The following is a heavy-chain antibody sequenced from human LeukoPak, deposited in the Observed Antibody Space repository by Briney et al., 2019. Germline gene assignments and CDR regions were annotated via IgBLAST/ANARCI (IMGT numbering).Heavy chain of an antibody. Sequence: GGSLRLSCAASGFTFSSSAMSWVRQAPGKGLEWVSAISGSGTNTYYADSVKGRFTISRDNSKNTLYLQMNSLRAEDTAVYYCAKAGNYDILTGYYRDPPPYYMDVWGKGTTVTISS. CDR2: ISGSGTNT. CDR3: AKAGNYDILTGYYRDPPPYYMDV. CDR1: GFTFSSSA. V-gene: IGHV3-23*01. J-gene: IGHJ6*03. D-gene: IGHD3-9*01.